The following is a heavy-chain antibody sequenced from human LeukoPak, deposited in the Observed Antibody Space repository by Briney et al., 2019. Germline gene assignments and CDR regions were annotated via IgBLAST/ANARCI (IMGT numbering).Heavy chain of an antibody. J-gene: IGHJ4*02. CDR1: GFTSSSYS. Sequence: GGSLRLSCAASGFTSSSYSMSWVRQAPGKGLEWVGVIFYDGNTVHYADSVKGRFTISRDNSKNTLYLQMNSLGTDDTAVYYCAREEEWELPDYWGQGTLVIVSS. V-gene: IGHV3-30*03. D-gene: IGHD1-26*01. CDR2: IFYDGNTV. CDR3: AREEEWELPDY.